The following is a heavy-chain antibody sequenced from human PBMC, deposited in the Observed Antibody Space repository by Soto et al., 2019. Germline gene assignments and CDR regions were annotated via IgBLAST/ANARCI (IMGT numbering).Heavy chain of an antibody. Sequence: QVQLQESGPGLVKPSQTLSLTCTVSGGSISSGGYYWSWIRQHPGKGLEWIGYIYYSGSTYYNPSLKSRVTISVDTSKNQCSLKLSSVTAADTAVYYCARAGNHYYYYGMDVWGQGTTVTVSS. CDR2: IYYSGST. CDR3: ARAGNHYYYYGMDV. J-gene: IGHJ6*02. V-gene: IGHV4-31*03. D-gene: IGHD3-10*01. CDR1: GGSISSGGYY.